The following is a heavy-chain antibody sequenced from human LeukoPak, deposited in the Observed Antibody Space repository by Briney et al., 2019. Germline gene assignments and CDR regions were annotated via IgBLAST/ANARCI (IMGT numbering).Heavy chain of an antibody. CDR2: IRSKAYGGTT. D-gene: IGHD3-22*01. Sequence: PGGSLRLSCAASGFTFRSYAMSWVRQAPGKGLEWVGFIRSKAYGGTTEYAASVKGRFTISRDDSKSIAYLQMNNLKTEDTAVYYCTRDYYDSSLTWYYWGQGTLVTVSS. CDR1: GFTFRSYA. J-gene: IGHJ4*02. CDR3: TRDYYDSSLTWYY. V-gene: IGHV3-49*04.